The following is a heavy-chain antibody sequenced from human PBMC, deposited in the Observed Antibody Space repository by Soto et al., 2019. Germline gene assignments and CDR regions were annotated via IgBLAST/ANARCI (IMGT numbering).Heavy chain of an antibody. J-gene: IGHJ5*02. Sequence: GASVMVSCKASCGTFPTYGSIWVRQAPGQGLEWMGWISAYNGNTNYAQKLQGRVTMTTDTSTSTAYMELRSLRSDDTAVYYCARVNLRWFDPWGQGTLVTVSS. V-gene: IGHV1-18*01. D-gene: IGHD3-16*01. CDR1: CGTFPTYG. CDR3: ARVNLRWFDP. CDR2: ISAYNGNT.